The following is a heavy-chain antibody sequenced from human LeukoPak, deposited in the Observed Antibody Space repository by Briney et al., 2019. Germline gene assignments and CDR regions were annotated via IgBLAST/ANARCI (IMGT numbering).Heavy chain of an antibody. CDR1: GFTFSSYG. J-gene: IGHJ4*02. CDR2: IWYDGSNK. Sequence: GRSLRLSCAASGFTFSSYGMHWVRQAPGKGLEWVAVIWYDGSNKYYADSVKGRFTISRDNSKNTLYLQMNSLRAEDTAVYYCARELSSGWWRAFDYWGQGTLVTVSS. CDR3: ARELSSGWWRAFDY. V-gene: IGHV3-33*01. D-gene: IGHD6-19*01.